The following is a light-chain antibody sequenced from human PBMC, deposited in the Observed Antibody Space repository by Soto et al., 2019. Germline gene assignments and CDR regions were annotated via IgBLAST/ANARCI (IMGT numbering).Light chain of an antibody. Sequence: EIVMTQSPATLSVSPGERATVSCRASQSVSSNLAWYQQKPGQAPRLLIYGASTRATGVPASFSGSGSGTEFTLTISRLEPEDFAVYYCHQYGSSATWTFGQGTKVEIK. CDR3: HQYGSSATWT. J-gene: IGKJ1*01. CDR2: GAS. CDR1: QSVSSN. V-gene: IGKV3-15*01.